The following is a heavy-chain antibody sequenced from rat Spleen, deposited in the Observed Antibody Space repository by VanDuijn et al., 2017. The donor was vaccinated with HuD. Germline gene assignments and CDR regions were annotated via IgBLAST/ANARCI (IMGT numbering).Heavy chain of an antibody. CDR1: GFSLISYA. D-gene: IGHD1-5*01. J-gene: IGHJ4*01. V-gene: IGHV2-15*01. CDR3: TRNRYRYTAGYVMDA. CDR2: IWGDGSK. Sequence: QVQLKESGPGLVQSSQTLSLICTVSGFSLISYAVSWVRQPPGKGLEWMGGIWGDGSKNYNSALKSRLSISRDTSKSQVFLKMNSLQTEDTAIYVCTRNRYRYTAGYVMDAWGQGASVTVSS.